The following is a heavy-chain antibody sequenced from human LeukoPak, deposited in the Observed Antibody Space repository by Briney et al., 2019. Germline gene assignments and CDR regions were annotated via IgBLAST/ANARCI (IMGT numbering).Heavy chain of an antibody. V-gene: IGHV3-23*01. D-gene: IGHD3-22*01. CDR2: TTSAGENT. J-gene: IGHJ4*02. CDR3: AKDRPNYYGSNGHYYRRDGDY. CDR1: EFTFSIYA. Sequence: GGSLRLSCAASEFTFSIYAMSWVRQAPGKGLEWVSSTTSAGENTFYTGSVKGRFTISRDNSRNTLYLQMNSLRAEDTAIYYCAKDRPNYYGSNGHYYRRDGDYWGQGTLVTVSS.